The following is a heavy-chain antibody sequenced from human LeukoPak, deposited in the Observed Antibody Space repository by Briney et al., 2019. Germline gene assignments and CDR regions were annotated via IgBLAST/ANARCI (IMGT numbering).Heavy chain of an antibody. CDR2: IYYSGST. D-gene: IGHD6-13*01. CDR3: ARGSSSWRMGLDY. J-gene: IGHJ4*02. Sequence: SETLSLTCTVSGGYISNYYWSWIRQLPGKGLEWIGYIYYSGSTNYNPSLKSRVTISVDTSKNQFSLKLSSVTAADTAVYYCARGSSSWRMGLDYWGQGTLVTVSS. V-gene: IGHV4-59*01. CDR1: GGYISNYY.